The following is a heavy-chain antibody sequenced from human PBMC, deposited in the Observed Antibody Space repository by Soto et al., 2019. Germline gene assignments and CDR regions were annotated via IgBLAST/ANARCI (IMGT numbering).Heavy chain of an antibody. CDR1: GYSFNSYW. J-gene: IGHJ5*02. CDR2: IFPSDSYT. V-gene: IGHV5-51*01. CDR3: ARHLPHPGWFDP. Sequence: GESLKISCKCSGYSFNSYWIAWVLQMPGKGLEWMGIIFPSDSYTNYSPSFQGHVTISADKSISTAYLQWSSLKASDTAMYYCARHLPHPGWFDPWGQGTLVTVSS.